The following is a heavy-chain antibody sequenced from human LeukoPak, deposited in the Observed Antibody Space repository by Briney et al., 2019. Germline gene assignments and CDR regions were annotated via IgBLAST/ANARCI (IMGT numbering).Heavy chain of an antibody. J-gene: IGHJ4*02. V-gene: IGHV4-39*01. Sequence: PSETLSLTCTVSGGSISSYYWGWIRQPPGKGLEWIGSIYYSGSTYYNPSLKSRVTISVDTSKNQFSLKLSSVTAADTAVYYCARHEITIFGVVIGRYFDYWGQGTLVTVSS. CDR3: ARHEITIFGVVIGRYFDY. CDR2: IYYSGST. D-gene: IGHD3-3*01. CDR1: GGSISSYY.